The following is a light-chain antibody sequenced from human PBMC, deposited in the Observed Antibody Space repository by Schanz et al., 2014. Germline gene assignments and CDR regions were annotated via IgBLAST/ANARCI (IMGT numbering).Light chain of an antibody. CDR2: GNN. V-gene: IGLV1-40*01. CDR3: QSYDSSLSGWV. Sequence: QSVLTQPPSVSGAPGQRVSISCTGSSSNIGSFYDVHWYQQFPGRAPQLVIYGNNNRPSGVPDRFSGSKSGTSASLAITGLQAEDEGDYYCQSYDSSLSGWVFGGGTKVTVL. J-gene: IGLJ3*02. CDR1: SSNIGSFYD.